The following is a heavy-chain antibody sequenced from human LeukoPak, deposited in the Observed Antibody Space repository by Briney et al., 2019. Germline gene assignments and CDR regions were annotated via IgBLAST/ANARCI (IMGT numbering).Heavy chain of an antibody. J-gene: IGHJ4*02. D-gene: IGHD6-13*01. Sequence: GGSLRLSCAASGFTFSSYDMHWARQATGKGLEWVSAIGTAGDTYYPGSVKGRFTISRENAKNSLYLQMNSLRAGDTAVYYCARGKIRYSSSWIDFDYWGQGTQVTVSS. CDR1: GFTFSSYD. CDR3: ARGKIRYSSSWIDFDY. V-gene: IGHV3-13*01. CDR2: IGTAGDT.